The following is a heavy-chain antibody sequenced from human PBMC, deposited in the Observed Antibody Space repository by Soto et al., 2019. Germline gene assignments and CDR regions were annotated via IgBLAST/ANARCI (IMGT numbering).Heavy chain of an antibody. CDR1: GYTFTSYG. V-gene: IGHV1-18*04. Sequence: QVQLGQSGAEVKKPGASVKVSCKASGYTFTSYGVSWVRQAPGQGLEWMGWISGYNGNTNYAQKLQGRVTMTTDTSTSTAYMELRSLRSDDTAVYYCARAGKYYYGSGSPYYYGMDVWGQGITVPASS. J-gene: IGHJ6*02. CDR2: ISGYNGNT. CDR3: ARAGKYYYGSGSPYYYGMDV. D-gene: IGHD3-10*01.